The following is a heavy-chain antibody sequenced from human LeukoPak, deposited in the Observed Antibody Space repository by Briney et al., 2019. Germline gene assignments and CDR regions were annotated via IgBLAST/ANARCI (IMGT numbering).Heavy chain of an antibody. V-gene: IGHV1-24*01. CDR3: AAGRPYSLLDY. CDR1: GSSLSELS. Sequence: ASVKVSCTVSGSSLSELSLYWVRQAPGKGLEWLGGFDVIDSETFYAQKFQGRVTMTEDSSTDTAYMELRSLTSDDTALYYCAAGRPYSLLDYWGQGTLVTVSS. D-gene: IGHD5-18*01. CDR2: FDVIDSET. J-gene: IGHJ4*02.